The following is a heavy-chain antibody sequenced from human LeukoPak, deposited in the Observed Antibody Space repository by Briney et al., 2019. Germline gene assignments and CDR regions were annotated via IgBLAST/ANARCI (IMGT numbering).Heavy chain of an antibody. Sequence: GGSLRLSCAASGFTFSSYSMNWVRQAPGKGPEWVSYISSSSTTIYYADSVTGRFTISRDNAKNSLYLQMNGLRDEDTAVYYCAREDSYDSRGLDYWGQGTLVTVSS. CDR1: GFTFSSYS. CDR2: ISSSSTTI. J-gene: IGHJ4*02. CDR3: AREDSYDSRGLDY. D-gene: IGHD3-22*01. V-gene: IGHV3-48*02.